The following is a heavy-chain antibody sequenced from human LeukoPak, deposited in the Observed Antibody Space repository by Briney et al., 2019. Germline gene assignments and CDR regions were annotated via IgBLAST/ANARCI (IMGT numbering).Heavy chain of an antibody. CDR3: AREGSSGWYEGGAYFDY. J-gene: IGHJ4*02. CDR2: INPNSGGT. CDR1: GYTFIGYY. Sequence: ASVKVSCKASGYTFIGYYMHWVRQAPGQGLEWMGWINPNSGGTNYVQKFQGRVTMTRDTSISTAYMELSRLRSDDTAVYYCAREGSSGWYEGGAYFDYWGQGTLVTVSS. D-gene: IGHD6-19*01. V-gene: IGHV1-2*02.